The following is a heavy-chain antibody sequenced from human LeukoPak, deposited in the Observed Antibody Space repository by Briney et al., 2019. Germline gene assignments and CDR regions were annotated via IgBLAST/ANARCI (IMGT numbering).Heavy chain of an antibody. CDR3: AREPYYHDSSGYVSDY. V-gene: IGHV3-48*04. D-gene: IGHD3-22*01. CDR1: GFTFSTYW. J-gene: IGHJ4*02. Sequence: QTGGSLRLSCAASGFTFSTYWMNWFRQAPGKGLEWVSYISSSGSFIYYADSVKGRFTISRDNAKNSLYLQMNSLRAEDTAVYYCAREPYYHDSSGYVSDYWGQGTLVTVSS. CDR2: ISSSGSFI.